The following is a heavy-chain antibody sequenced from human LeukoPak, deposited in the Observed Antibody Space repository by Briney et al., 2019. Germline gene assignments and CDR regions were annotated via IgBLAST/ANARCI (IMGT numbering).Heavy chain of an antibody. D-gene: IGHD3-3*01. Sequence: SVKVSCKASGGTFSGYAISWVRQAPGQGLEWMGGIIPIFGTANYAQKFQGRVTITADESTSTAYMELSSLRSEDTAVYYCAREGSAFWSGPTRRNWFDPWGQGTLVTVSS. CDR2: IIPIFGTA. J-gene: IGHJ5*02. CDR3: AREGSAFWSGPTRRNWFDP. V-gene: IGHV1-69*13. CDR1: GGTFSGYA.